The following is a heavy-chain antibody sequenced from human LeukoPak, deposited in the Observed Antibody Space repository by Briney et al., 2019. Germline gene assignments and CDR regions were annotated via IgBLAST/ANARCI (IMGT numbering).Heavy chain of an antibody. CDR1: GSTVTNKY. V-gene: IGHV3-66*01. CDR3: ARDKVDQFGAVVHYFDY. J-gene: IGHJ4*02. CDR2: IYSGGTT. D-gene: IGHD6-19*01. Sequence: GGSLRLSCAASGSTVTNKYMTWVRQAPGKGLEWVSVIYSGGTTYYADSVKGRFTISRDNSKNTVYLQMNSLRAEDTAVYYCARDKVDQFGAVVHYFDYWGQGTLVTVSS.